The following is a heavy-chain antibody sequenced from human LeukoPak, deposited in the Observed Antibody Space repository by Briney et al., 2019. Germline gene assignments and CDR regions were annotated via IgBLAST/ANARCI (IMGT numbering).Heavy chain of an antibody. CDR1: GFSVSYNY. CDR2: IYAGGDT. CDR3: AREGGRWLQSRILGSFDY. Sequence: GGSLRLSCAASGFSVSYNYMSWVRQAPARGLEWVSVIYAGGDTYYADSVKGRFTISRDNSKNTLYLQMNSLRAEDTAVYYCAREGGRWLQSRILGSFDYWAREPWSPSPQ. D-gene: IGHD5-24*01. V-gene: IGHV3-66*01. J-gene: IGHJ4*02.